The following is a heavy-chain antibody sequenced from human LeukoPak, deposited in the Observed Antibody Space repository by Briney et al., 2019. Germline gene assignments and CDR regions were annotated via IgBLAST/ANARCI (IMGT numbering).Heavy chain of an antibody. CDR3: ARGPHKRTYDRHNWFDP. CDR2: INPSSGTT. J-gene: IGHJ5*02. CDR1: GSTFTIYY. V-gene: IGHV1-46*01. Sequence: ASVKVSCKASGSTFTIYYMVWVCQGPGQGLELMGIINPSSGTTNYAQKFQGRVTMTRDMSTSTVYMELSSLRSEDTAVYYCARGPHKRTYDRHNWFDPWGQGTLVTVSS. D-gene: IGHD3-3*01.